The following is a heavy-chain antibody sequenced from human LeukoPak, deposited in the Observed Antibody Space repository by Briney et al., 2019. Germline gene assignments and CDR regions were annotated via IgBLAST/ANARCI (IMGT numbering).Heavy chain of an antibody. CDR3: ARHLGAFDI. J-gene: IGHJ3*02. D-gene: IGHD3-16*01. CDR1: GASITSYY. CDR2: INHSGST. V-gene: IGHV4-34*01. Sequence: SETLSLTCTASGASITSYYWSWIRQPPGKGLEWIGEINHSGSTNYNPSLKSRVTISVDTSKNQFSLKLSSVTAADTAVYYCARHLGAFDIWGQGTMVTVSS.